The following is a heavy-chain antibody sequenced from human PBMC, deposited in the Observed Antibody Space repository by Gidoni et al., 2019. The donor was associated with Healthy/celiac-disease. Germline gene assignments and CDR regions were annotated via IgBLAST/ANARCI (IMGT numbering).Heavy chain of an antibody. CDR1: GFTFSSYA. V-gene: IGHV3-23*01. Sequence: EVQLLESGGGLVQPGVSLRLSCAASGFTFSSYAMSWVRQAPGKGLEWGSAISGSVGSTYYADSVKGRFTISRDNSKNTLYLQMNSLRAEDTAVYYCAQGGITIFGVPWTWGQGTLVTVSS. CDR2: ISGSVGST. D-gene: IGHD3-3*01. J-gene: IGHJ5*02. CDR3: AQGGITIFGVPWT.